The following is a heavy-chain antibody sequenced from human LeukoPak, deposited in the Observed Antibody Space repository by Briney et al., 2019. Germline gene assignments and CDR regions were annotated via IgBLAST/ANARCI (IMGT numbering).Heavy chain of an antibody. Sequence: GGSLRLSCTASGFTFGDYAMSWVRQAPGKGLEWVGFIRSKAYGGTIEYAASVKGRFTISRDDSKTIAYLQMNSLRAEDTAVYYCATKGWVEVVVIYYFDYWGQGTLVTVSS. CDR1: GFTFGDYA. V-gene: IGHV3-49*04. D-gene: IGHD3-22*01. J-gene: IGHJ4*02. CDR3: ATKGWVEVVVIYYFDY. CDR2: IRSKAYGGTI.